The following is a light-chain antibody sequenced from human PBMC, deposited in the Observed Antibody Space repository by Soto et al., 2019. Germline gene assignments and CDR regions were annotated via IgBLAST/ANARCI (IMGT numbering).Light chain of an antibody. CDR1: QSIRNW. CDR3: QHYDGYPMT. CDR2: KTS. V-gene: IGKV1-5*03. J-gene: IGKJ4*01. Sequence: DIQMTQSPSALSASVGDRVIITCRASQSIRNWLAWYQQKPGKAPKLLIYKTSTLQSGVPSRFSGSGYGTEFTLTISGLQPDDFATYYCQHYDGYPMTFGGGTKVEI.